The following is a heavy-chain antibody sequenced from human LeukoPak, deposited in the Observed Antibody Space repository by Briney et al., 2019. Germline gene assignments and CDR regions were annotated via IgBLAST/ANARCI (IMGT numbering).Heavy chain of an antibody. Sequence: GGSLRLSCAASGFTFRNYAMSWVRQAPGEGLEWVSSITGLGGSTFYADSVKGRFTFSRDNSNNMLYLQMNSLRTDEMCVYYCAKDSGYDYMDSGGQGTLVIVSS. CDR2: ITGLGGST. V-gene: IGHV3-23*01. J-gene: IGHJ1*01. CDR1: GFTFRNYA. CDR3: AKDSGYDYMDS. D-gene: IGHD5-12*01.